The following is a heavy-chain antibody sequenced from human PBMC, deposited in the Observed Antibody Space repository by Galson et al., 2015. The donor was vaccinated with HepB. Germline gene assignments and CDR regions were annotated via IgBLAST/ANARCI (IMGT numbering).Heavy chain of an antibody. J-gene: IGHJ4*02. D-gene: IGHD2-2*01. CDR3: ARLRRTSTWYHFDY. V-gene: IGHV4-59*08. CDR1: GDSISSYY. Sequence: SETLSLTCTVSGDSISSYYWSWIRQPPGKGLEWIGYIYDSGSTNYNPSLKSRVTISVDTSKNQFSLKLSFVTAADTAVYYCARLRRTSTWYHFDYWGQGTRVTVSS. CDR2: IYDSGST.